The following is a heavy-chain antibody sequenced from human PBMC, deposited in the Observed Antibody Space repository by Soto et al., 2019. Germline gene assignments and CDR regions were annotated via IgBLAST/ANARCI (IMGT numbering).Heavy chain of an antibody. J-gene: IGHJ4*02. CDR1: GASIGSYY. CDR3: ATGQRDFDYLPSRYDY. D-gene: IGHD3-9*01. CDR2: VYFRTT. Sequence: SETLSLTCTVSGASIGSYYWSWIRQSPGKGLEWIGYVYFRTTSYNPSLNSRVSMSVDTSKKQISLKLRSVTAADTAVYYCATGQRDFDYLPSRYDYWGQGTLVTVSS. V-gene: IGHV4-59*01.